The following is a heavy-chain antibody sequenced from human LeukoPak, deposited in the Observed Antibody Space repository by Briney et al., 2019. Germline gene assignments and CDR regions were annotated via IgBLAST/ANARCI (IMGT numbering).Heavy chain of an antibody. CDR1: GGSISSGGYS. V-gene: IGHV4-30-2*01. J-gene: IGHJ3*02. CDR2: IYHSGST. CDR3: ARTSIAARRANAFDI. D-gene: IGHD6-6*01. Sequence: SETLSLTCAVSGGSISSGGYSWSWIRQPPGKGLEWIGYIYHSGSTYYDPSLKSRVTISVDRSKNQFSLKLSSVTAADTAVYYCARTSIAARRANAFDIWGQGTMVTVSS.